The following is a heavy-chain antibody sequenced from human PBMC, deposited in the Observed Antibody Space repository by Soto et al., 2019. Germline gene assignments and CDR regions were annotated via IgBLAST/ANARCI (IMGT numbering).Heavy chain of an antibody. CDR1: GGSFRGFY. D-gene: IGHD3-3*01. J-gene: IGHJ4*02. V-gene: IGHV4-34*01. CDR2: INHVGIT. CDR3: ARAHDFWGGRQQPIDS. Sequence: QVQLQQWGAGLLKPSETLSLTCAVSGGSFRGFYWTWIRQSPVKGLEWLGDINHVGITNYNPSLKGRVRIPLDTSKSQFSLKLSSVTAADTAVYYCARAHDFWGGRQQPIDSWGQGTLVTVSS.